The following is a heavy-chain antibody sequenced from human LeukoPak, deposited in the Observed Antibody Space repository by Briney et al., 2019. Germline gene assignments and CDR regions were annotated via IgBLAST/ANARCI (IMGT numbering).Heavy chain of an antibody. CDR1: GFTFSSYA. J-gene: IGHJ6*03. CDR2: ISGSGGST. V-gene: IGHV3-23*01. Sequence: GGSLRLSCAASGFTFSSYAMSWVRQAPGKGLEWVSAISGSGGSTYYADSVKGRFTISRDNSKNTLYLQMNSLRAEDTAVYYCAKESPGLGSGLYFYYYYYMDVWGKGTTVTVSS. D-gene: IGHD6-19*01. CDR3: AKESPGLGSGLYFYYYYYMDV.